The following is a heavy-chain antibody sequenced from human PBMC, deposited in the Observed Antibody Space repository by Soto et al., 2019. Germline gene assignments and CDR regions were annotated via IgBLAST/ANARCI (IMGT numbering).Heavy chain of an antibody. CDR1: GDSISRIDYY. V-gene: IGHV4-31*03. D-gene: IGHD3-22*01. CDR3: AREGGSYDSGGYLIRGAFDI. CDR2: IYCRGNT. J-gene: IGHJ3*02. Sequence: PSETLSLTCSVSGDSISRIDYYWTWIRQHPEKGLEWIGNIYCRGNTYYSPSLESRLTISVDTSKNQFSLKLTSVTAADTAVYYCAREGGSYDSGGYLIRGAFDIWGQGTMVTVSS.